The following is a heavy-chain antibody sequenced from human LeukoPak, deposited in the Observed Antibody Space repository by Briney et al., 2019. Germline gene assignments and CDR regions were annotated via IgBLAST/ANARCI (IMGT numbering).Heavy chain of an antibody. CDR3: ARLYCSSTSYICLGAFDI. V-gene: IGHV4-61*02. Sequence: SETLFLTCTVSGGSISSGSYYWSWIRQPAGKGLEWIGRIYTSGSTNYNPSLKSRVTISVDTSKNQFSLKLSSVTAADTAVYYCARLYCSSTSYICLGAFDIWGQGTMVTVSS. CDR2: IYTSGST. CDR1: GGSISSGSYY. D-gene: IGHD2-2*01. J-gene: IGHJ3*02.